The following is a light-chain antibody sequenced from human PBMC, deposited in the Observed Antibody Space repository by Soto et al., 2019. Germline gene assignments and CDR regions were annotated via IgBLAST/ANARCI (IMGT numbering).Light chain of an antibody. CDR1: QSVSNN. CDR3: QQYNTWSPLT. CDR2: GAS. J-gene: IGKJ4*01. V-gene: IGKV3-15*01. Sequence: EIVMTQSPDTLSVAPGERATLSCRASQSVSNNLAWYQQTPGQAPRLLIYGASTRATGIPARFSGSGSGTEFILTIISLQSEDFAVYYCQQYNTWSPLTFGGGTKVETK.